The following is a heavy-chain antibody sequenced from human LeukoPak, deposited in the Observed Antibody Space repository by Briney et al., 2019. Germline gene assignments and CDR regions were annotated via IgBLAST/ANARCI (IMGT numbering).Heavy chain of an antibody. Sequence: SETLSLTCAVYGGSFSGYYWSWIRQPPGKGLEWIGEINHSGSTNCNPSLKSRVTISVDTSKNQFSLKLSSVTAADTAVYYCARAERYYYGSGSYWVIDYWGQGTLVTVSS. CDR2: INHSGST. CDR1: GGSFSGYY. D-gene: IGHD3-10*01. CDR3: ARAERYYYGSGSYWVIDY. J-gene: IGHJ4*02. V-gene: IGHV4-34*01.